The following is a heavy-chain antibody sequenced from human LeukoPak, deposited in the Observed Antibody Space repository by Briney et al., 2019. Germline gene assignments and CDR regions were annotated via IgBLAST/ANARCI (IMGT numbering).Heavy chain of an antibody. V-gene: IGHV1-69*05. CDR3: ATDRHYYDSIGYSVH. J-gene: IGHJ4*02. D-gene: IGHD3-22*01. Sequence: ASVKVSCKASGGTFSSYAISWVRQAPGQGLEWMGGIIPIFGTANYAQKFQGRVTITTDESTSTAYMELSSLRSEDTAVYYCATDRHYYDSIGYSVHWGQGTLVTVSS. CDR1: GGTFSSYA. CDR2: IIPIFGTA.